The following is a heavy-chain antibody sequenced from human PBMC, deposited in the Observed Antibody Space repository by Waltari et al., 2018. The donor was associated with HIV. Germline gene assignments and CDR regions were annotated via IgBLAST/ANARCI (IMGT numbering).Heavy chain of an antibody. D-gene: IGHD3-22*01. CDR3: ARGHYYDSSGYYLDDAFDI. CDR2: INHSGST. Sequence: QVQLQQWGAGLLKPSETLSLTCAVYGGSFSGYYWSWIRQPPGKGLEWIGEINHSGSTNYNPSLKSRVTISVDTSKNQFSLKLSSVTAADTAVYYCARGHYYDSSGYYLDDAFDIWGQGTMVTVSS. CDR1: GGSFSGYY. J-gene: IGHJ3*02. V-gene: IGHV4-34*01.